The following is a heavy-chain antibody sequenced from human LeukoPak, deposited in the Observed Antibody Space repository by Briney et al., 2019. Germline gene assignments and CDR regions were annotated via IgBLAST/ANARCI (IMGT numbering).Heavy chain of an antibody. Sequence: PSETLSLTCTVSGGSISSGDYYWSWIRQPPGKGLEWIGYIYYSGSTYYNPSLKSRVTMSVDTSKNQFSLKLSSVTAADTAVYYCAREIEWLSSIRCFDLWGRGSLVTVSS. V-gene: IGHV4-30-4*08. J-gene: IGHJ2*01. CDR1: GGSISSGDYY. CDR3: AREIEWLSSIRCFDL. D-gene: IGHD5-12*01. CDR2: IYYSGST.